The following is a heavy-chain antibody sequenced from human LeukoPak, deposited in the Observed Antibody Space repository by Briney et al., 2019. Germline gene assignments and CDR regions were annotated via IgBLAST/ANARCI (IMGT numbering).Heavy chain of an antibody. J-gene: IGHJ4*02. CDR3: ARHVGESPNVPFGY. CDR2: LYHSGST. D-gene: IGHD3-10*01. CDR1: RVSISSSSYY. V-gene: IGHV4-39*01. Sequence: PSETLSLTCTVSRVSISSSSYYWGWIRQSPEKGLEWIGRLYHSGSTYYSPSLKSRVTISADTSKKQSSLNLSSVTAADTAVYYCARHVGESPNVPFGYWGQGTLVTVSS.